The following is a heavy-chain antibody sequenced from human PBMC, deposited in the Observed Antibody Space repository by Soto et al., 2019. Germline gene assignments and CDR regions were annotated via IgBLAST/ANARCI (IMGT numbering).Heavy chain of an antibody. CDR2: INHSGGST. CDR1: GYTFTSYY. D-gene: IGHD6-13*01. CDR3: ASNGYSSTWHSWFDP. Sequence: QVQLVQSGAEVKKPGASVKVSCKASGYTFTSYYMHWVRQAPGQGLEWMGIINHSGGSTSYAQKFQGRVTITRDTSTSTVYMELSSLRSEDTAVYYCASNGYSSTWHSWFDPWGQGTLVTVSS. J-gene: IGHJ5*02. V-gene: IGHV1-46*03.